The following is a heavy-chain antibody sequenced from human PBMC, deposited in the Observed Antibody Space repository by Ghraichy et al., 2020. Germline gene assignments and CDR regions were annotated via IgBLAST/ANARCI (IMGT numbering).Heavy chain of an antibody. CDR3: ARGRWGVVRGVLFDV. V-gene: IGHV4-39*01. J-gene: IGHJ2*01. D-gene: IGHD3-10*01. CDR2: MYYSGST. Sequence: SQTLSLTCTVSGGSISSSSYYWGWIRQPPGKGLEWIGNMYYSGSTYHNPSLKSRVTISVDTPKNQFSMKLTSVTAADGAVYFCARGRWGVVRGVLFDVWGRGTLVTVSS. CDR1: GGSISSSSYY.